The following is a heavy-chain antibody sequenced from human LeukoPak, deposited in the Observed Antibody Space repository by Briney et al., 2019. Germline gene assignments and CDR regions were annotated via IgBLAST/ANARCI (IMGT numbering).Heavy chain of an antibody. Sequence: GGSLRLSCAASGFTFSSYWMTWVRQAPGKGLEWVANIKQDGSERNYVDSVKGRFTISRDNAKNSLYLQMNSLRAEDTAVYYCARDKGFLTMDYWGQGTLVTVSS. CDR1: GFTFSSYW. D-gene: IGHD3-9*01. V-gene: IGHV3-7*01. J-gene: IGHJ4*02. CDR3: ARDKGFLTMDY. CDR2: IKQDGSER.